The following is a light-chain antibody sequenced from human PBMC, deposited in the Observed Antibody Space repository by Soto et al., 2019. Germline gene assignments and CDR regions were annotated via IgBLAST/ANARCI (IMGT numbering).Light chain of an antibody. V-gene: IGKV3-15*01. CDR3: QPYNNWPFT. CDR1: QSISSN. J-gene: IGKJ3*01. CDR2: GAS. Sequence: EIGMTQSPATLSVSPGERATLSCRASQSISSNLAWYQQKPGQAPRLLIYGASTRATGIPATFSGSGSGTELTLTIRSLQSEDFAVYYCQPYNNWPFTFGPWTKVDIK.